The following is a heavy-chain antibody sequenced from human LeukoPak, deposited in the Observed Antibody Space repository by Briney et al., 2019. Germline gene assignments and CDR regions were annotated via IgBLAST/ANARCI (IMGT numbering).Heavy chain of an antibody. D-gene: IGHD3-22*01. V-gene: IGHV1-24*01. CDR3: ATEGYYYDSSGPYYFDY. J-gene: IGHJ4*02. CDR2: FYPEDGET. Sequence: ASVKVSCKVSGYTLTELSMHWVRQAPGKGLEWMGGFYPEDGETIYAQKFQGRVTMTEDTSIDTAYMELSSLRSEDTAVYYCATEGYYYDSSGPYYFDYWGQGTLVTVSS. CDR1: GYTLTELS.